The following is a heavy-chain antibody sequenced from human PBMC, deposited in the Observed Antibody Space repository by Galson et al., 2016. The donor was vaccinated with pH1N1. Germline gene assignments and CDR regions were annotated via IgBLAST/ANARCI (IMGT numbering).Heavy chain of an antibody. CDR3: AKFRESIPWRTGEFDL. V-gene: IGHV3-23*01. D-gene: IGHD3-10*01. CDR1: GFTLSSSA. J-gene: IGHJ4*02. CDR2: ISATGGST. Sequence: SLRLSCAASGFTLSSSAMNWVRQAPGKGLEWVSYISATGGSTYYADPVKGRFTISRDTSKNTMYLQMHSLRAEDTAVYYCAKFRESIPWRTGEFDLWGQGTLVTVSS.